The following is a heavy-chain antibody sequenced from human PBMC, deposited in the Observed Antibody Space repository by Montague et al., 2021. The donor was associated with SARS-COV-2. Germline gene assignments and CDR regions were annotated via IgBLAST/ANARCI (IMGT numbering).Heavy chain of an antibody. J-gene: IGHJ3*01. Sequence: SETLSPTRPVAGGSISSYYWSWIRQHPGKGLEWIGYTYYSGSTNYNPSLRSRVTISVDTSKNQFSLKLSSVTAAETAVYYCARGFDYWGQGTMVTVSS. D-gene: IGHD3-9*01. V-gene: IGHV4-59*01. CDR3: ARGFDY. CDR1: GGSISSYY. CDR2: TYYSGST.